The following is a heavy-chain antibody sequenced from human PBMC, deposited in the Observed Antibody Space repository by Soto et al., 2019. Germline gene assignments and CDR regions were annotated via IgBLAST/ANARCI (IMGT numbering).Heavy chain of an antibody. D-gene: IGHD5-18*01. J-gene: IGHJ4*02. CDR3: ARDHPHSYGIYYFDY. Sequence: SETLSLTCTVSGGSISNYYLSWIRQPPGKGLEWIGYIYSSGSTNYNPSLKSRVTISADTSKNQVSLKLTSVTAADTAVYYCARDHPHSYGIYYFDYWGQGTLVTVSS. V-gene: IGHV4-59*01. CDR2: IYSSGST. CDR1: GGSISNYY.